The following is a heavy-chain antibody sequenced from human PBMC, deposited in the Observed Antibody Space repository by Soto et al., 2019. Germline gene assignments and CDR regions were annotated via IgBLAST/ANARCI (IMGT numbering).Heavy chain of an antibody. CDR1: RFTVNTYG. CDR3: TGEVASGY. D-gene: IGHD2-8*02. CDR2: ISRDGGTK. Sequence: QVQLVESGGGVVQPGRSLRLSCAVSRFTVNTYGMHWVRQAPGKGLEWVAVISRDGGTKFYADSVKGRFTISRDNSRNTLFLEMNSLGGDDMAVYYCTGEVASGYWGQGTLVTISS. V-gene: IGHV3-30*03. J-gene: IGHJ4*02.